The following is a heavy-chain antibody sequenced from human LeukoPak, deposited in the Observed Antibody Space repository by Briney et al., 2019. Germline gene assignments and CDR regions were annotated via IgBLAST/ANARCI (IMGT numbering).Heavy chain of an antibody. J-gene: IGHJ5*02. Sequence: GGSLRLSCAASGFTFGSYAMSWVRQAPGRGLGWVSSISSSGVSTYSADSVKGRFIISRDNPKNTLYLQMNSLRVEDTAVYYCAKNRQSTGSSVHAWGPGTLVTVSS. CDR3: AKNRQSTGSSVHA. CDR1: GFTFGSYA. CDR2: ISSSGVST. V-gene: IGHV3-23*01. D-gene: IGHD6-6*01.